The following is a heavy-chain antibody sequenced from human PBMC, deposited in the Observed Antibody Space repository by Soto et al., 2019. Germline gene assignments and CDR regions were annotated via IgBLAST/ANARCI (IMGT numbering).Heavy chain of an antibody. Sequence: SVKVSCKASGGTFTNYGVTWVRQAPGQGLEWMGGIIPVFGTPNYGQKFQGRVTITRDESRNAAYMELTGLRSEDTAVYYCAAELYSGGICCSFDIWGQGTMVTVSS. V-gene: IGHV1-69*05. CDR3: AAELYSGGICCSFDI. CDR2: IIPVFGTP. CDR1: GGTFTNYG. D-gene: IGHD2-15*01. J-gene: IGHJ3*02.